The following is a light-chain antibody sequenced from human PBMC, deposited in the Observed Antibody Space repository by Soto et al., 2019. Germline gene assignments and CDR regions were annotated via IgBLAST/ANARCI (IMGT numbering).Light chain of an antibody. J-gene: IGLJ2*01. CDR1: SSNIGINY. CDR3: GTWDNSRSVVV. V-gene: IGLV1-51*01. CDR2: DNN. Sequence: QSVLTQPPSVSAAPGQKVTISCSGSSSNIGINYVSWYQQLPETAPKLLICDNNKRPSGIPDRFSGSKSGTSATLGITGLQTGDEADYYCGTWDNSRSVVVFGGGTKVTVL.